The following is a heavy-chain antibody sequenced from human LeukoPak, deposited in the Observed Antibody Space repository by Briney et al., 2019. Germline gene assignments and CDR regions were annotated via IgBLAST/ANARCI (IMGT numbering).Heavy chain of an antibody. CDR1: GFTFSSYS. Sequence: GGSLRLSCAASGFTFSSYSMNWVRQAPGKGLEWVLSISTSSSYIYYADSVKGRFTISRNNPKNSLYLQMNSLRAEDAAVYYCARNRGDPSYFDYWGQGTLVTVSS. D-gene: IGHD4-17*01. J-gene: IGHJ4*02. CDR3: ARNRGDPSYFDY. CDR2: ISTSSSYI. V-gene: IGHV3-21*01.